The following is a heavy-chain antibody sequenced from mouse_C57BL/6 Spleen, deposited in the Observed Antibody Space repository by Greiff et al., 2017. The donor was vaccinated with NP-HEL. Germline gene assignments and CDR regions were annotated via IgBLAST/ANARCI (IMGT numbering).Heavy chain of an antibody. CDR1: GYTFTGYW. Sequence: VMLVESGAELMKPGASVKLSCKATGYTFTGYWIEWVKQRPGHGLEWIGEILTGSGSTNYNEKFKGKATFTADTSSNTAYMQLSSLTTDDSAIYYCARRLGYYYGSSYLGYWGQGTTLTVSS. CDR3: ARRLGYYYGSSYLGY. D-gene: IGHD1-1*01. V-gene: IGHV1-9*01. J-gene: IGHJ2*01. CDR2: ILTGSGST.